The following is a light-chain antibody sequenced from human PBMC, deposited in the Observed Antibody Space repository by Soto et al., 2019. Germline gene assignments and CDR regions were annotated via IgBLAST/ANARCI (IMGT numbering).Light chain of an antibody. Sequence: EIVLTQSPGTLSLSPGERATLSCRASQSVNNVYLAWYQQKPGQAPRLLIYDVSSRATGIPDRFSGSGSGTDFTLTIIRLEPEDFAVYYCQQSGSSPRTFGQGTKLEIK. J-gene: IGKJ2*01. CDR2: DVS. CDR1: QSVNNVY. V-gene: IGKV3-20*01. CDR3: QQSGSSPRT.